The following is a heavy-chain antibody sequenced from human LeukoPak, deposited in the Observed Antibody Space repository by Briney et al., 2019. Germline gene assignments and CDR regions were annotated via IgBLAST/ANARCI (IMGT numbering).Heavy chain of an antibody. J-gene: IGHJ4*02. CDR3: ARVIGQWLVTGVDY. D-gene: IGHD6-19*01. V-gene: IGHV3-30-3*01. CDR1: GFTFSSYV. CDR2: ISSDGSNK. Sequence: GGSLRLSCAVSGFTFSSYVMHWARQAPGKGLEWVAVISSDGSNKDYADSVRGRFTISRDNSKNALYLQVNSLRTEDTAVYYCARVIGQWLVTGVDYWGQGTLVTVSS.